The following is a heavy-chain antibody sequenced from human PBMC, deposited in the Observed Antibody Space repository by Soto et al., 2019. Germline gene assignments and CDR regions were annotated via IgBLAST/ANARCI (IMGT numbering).Heavy chain of an antibody. V-gene: IGHV1-8*01. D-gene: IGHD3-10*01. J-gene: IGHJ4*02. CDR2: MNPNSGNT. CDR1: GYTFTSYD. Sequence: QVPLVQSGAEVKKPGASVKVSCKASGYTFTSYDINWVRQATGQGLEWMGWMNPNSGNTGYAQKLQGRVTMTRNTSTNTAYVELSSLRSEETAVYYCARGLWWGDQRDWGQGTLVTLSP. CDR3: ARGLWWGDQRD.